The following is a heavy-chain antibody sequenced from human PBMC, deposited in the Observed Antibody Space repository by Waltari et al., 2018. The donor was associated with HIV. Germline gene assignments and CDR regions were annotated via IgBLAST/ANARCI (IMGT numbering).Heavy chain of an antibody. CDR1: GFTFSSYA. D-gene: IGHD2-2*01. V-gene: IGHV3-30-3*01. J-gene: IGHJ4*02. CDR2: ISDDGTNK. CDR3: TRASAADLDF. Sequence: QVQLVESGGGVVQRGRAMRLSCAVSGFTFSSYAMHWVRQAPGEVLEWLAVISDDGTNKYYADSVKDRFIIYRDNSQNTLYLQMFSLRPEDTAVYYCTRASAADLDFWGQGTLVTVSS.